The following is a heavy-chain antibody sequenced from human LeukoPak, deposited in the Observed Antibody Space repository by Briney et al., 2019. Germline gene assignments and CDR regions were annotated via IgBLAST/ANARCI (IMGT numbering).Heavy chain of an antibody. J-gene: IGHJ4*02. Sequence: GGSLRLSCAASGFTFSSYSMNWVRQAPGKGLEWVGFIRSKAYGGTTEYATSVKGRFTISRDDSKSIAYLQMNSLETEDTAVYYCTRDAFLGGYSYGYDFWGQGTLVTVSS. V-gene: IGHV3-49*04. CDR3: TRDAFLGGYSYGYDF. D-gene: IGHD5-18*01. CDR2: IRSKAYGGTT. CDR1: GFTFSSYS.